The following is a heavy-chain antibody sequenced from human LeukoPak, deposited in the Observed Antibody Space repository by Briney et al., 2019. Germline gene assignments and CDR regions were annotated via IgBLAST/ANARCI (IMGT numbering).Heavy chain of an antibody. CDR2: ISSSSSYI. CDR1: GFTFSSYS. J-gene: IGHJ4*02. CDR3: AKDRSGWYQSEFDY. D-gene: IGHD6-19*01. V-gene: IGHV3-21*01. Sequence: GGSLRLSCAASGFTFSSYSMNWVRQAPGKGLEWVSSISSSSSYIYYADSVKGRFTISRDNSKNTLYLQMNSLRAEDTAVYYCAKDRSGWYQSEFDYWGQGNLVTVSS.